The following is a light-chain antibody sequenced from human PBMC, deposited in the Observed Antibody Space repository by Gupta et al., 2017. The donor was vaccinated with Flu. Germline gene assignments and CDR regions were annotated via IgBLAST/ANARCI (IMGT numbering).Light chain of an antibody. CDR2: DAS. V-gene: IGKV3-11*01. J-gene: IGKJ4*01. CDR1: QSISSH. Sequence: ATLSLSPGERATLSWRASQSISSHLAWYQQKAGLPPRLLIYDASKRATGIPGRFSGSGSGTDFTLTISSLEPEDFAVYYCQQRGNWPSLTFGGGTNVEV. CDR3: QQRGNWPSLT.